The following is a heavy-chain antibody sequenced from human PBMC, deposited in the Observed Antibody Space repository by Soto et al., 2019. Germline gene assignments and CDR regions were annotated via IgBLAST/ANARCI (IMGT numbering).Heavy chain of an antibody. D-gene: IGHD6-13*01. CDR3: ARDSAAHGPVFDY. V-gene: IGHV1-18*04. Sequence: QVPLVQSGAEVRKPGASVKVSCTASGYTFTTYGISWVRQAPGQGLEWMAWISTSNGDTHYAQKVQDRVSMTTGRFRITAYMERRSLRSDDSAIYYCARDSAAHGPVFDYWGQGTPVTVST. CDR1: GYTFTTYG. CDR2: ISTSNGDT. J-gene: IGHJ4*02.